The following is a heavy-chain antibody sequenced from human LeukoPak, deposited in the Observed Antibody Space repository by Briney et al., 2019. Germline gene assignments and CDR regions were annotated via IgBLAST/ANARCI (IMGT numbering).Heavy chain of an antibody. CDR3: AKPADIVVVPAADFDY. Sequence: PGGSLRLSCAASGFTFSSYAMSWVRQAPGKGLEWVSAIIGSGGSTYYADAVNGRFTISRDNSKNPLDLQMNRLRADDTPVYYCAKPADIVVVPAADFDYWGRGTLVTVSS. J-gene: IGHJ4*02. V-gene: IGHV3-23*01. D-gene: IGHD2-2*01. CDR1: GFTFSSYA. CDR2: IIGSGGST.